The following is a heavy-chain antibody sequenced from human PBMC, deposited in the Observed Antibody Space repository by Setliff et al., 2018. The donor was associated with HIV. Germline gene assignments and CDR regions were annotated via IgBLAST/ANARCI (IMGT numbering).Heavy chain of an antibody. Sequence: ASVKVSCKASGYTFTSYAMHWVRQAPGQRLEWVGWINAGNGNTKYSQTFQGRVTITRDTSASTAYMELSSLRSEDTAVYYCARPYSPYFLLMASDYFDYWGQGTLVTVSS. D-gene: IGHD2-21*01. V-gene: IGHV1-3*01. J-gene: IGHJ4*02. CDR2: INAGNGNT. CDR3: ARPYSPYFLLMASDYFDY. CDR1: GYTFTSYA.